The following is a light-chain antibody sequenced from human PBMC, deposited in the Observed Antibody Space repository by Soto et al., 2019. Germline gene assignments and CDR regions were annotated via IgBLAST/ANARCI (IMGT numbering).Light chain of an antibody. CDR1: QSVRNW. CDR3: QQYNSYWT. J-gene: IGKJ5*01. V-gene: IGKV1-5*01. CDR2: DSS. Sequence: DIQMTQSPSTLFASVGDRVTITCRASQSVRNWLAWYQQKPGRAPQLLIYDSSTLEPGVPSRFRGSGSGTEFTLTISSLQSEDFAVYYCQQYNSYWTFGQGTRLEIK.